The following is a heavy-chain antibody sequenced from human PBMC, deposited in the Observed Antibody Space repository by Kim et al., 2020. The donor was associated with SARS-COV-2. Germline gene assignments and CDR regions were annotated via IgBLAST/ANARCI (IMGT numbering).Heavy chain of an antibody. V-gene: IGHV3-23*01. J-gene: IGHJ4*02. Sequence: ADSVKGRFTISRDNSKNTLDLQMNSLRAEDTAVYYCAKLSRRELLSTFDYWGQGTLVTVSS. CDR3: AKLSRRELLSTFDY. D-gene: IGHD1-26*01.